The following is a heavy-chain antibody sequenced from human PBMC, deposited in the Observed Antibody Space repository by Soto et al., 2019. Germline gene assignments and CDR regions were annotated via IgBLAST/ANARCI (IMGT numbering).Heavy chain of an antibody. D-gene: IGHD6-19*01. Sequence: PGGSLRLSCAASGFTFSSYVMHWVRQAPGKGLEWVAVIWYDGSNKYYADSVKGRFTISRDNSKNTLFLQMSSQRAEDTAVYYCAKEAVSGWYYFDYWGPGSLVTVSS. J-gene: IGHJ4*02. CDR1: GFTFSSYV. V-gene: IGHV3-33*06. CDR2: IWYDGSNK. CDR3: AKEAVSGWYYFDY.